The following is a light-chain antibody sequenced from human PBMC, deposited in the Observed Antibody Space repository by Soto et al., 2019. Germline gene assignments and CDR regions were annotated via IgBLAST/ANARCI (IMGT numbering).Light chain of an antibody. CDR1: QSVSSNY. V-gene: IGKV3D-20*02. CDR2: DTS. CDR3: QQRSNWPPLT. Sequence: EIVLTQSPGTLSLSPGERATLSCRASQSVSSNYLAWYQQNPGQAPRLLIHDTSTRATGIPDRFSGSGSGTDFTLTISSLEPEDFAVYYCQQRSNWPPLTFGGGTKVEIK. J-gene: IGKJ4*01.